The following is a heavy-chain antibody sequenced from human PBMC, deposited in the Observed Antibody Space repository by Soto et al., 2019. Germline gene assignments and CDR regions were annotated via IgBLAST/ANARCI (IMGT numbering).Heavy chain of an antibody. Sequence: PSETLSLTCIVSGGSISSSSYSWAWIRQPPGKGLEWIGYIYYSGSTNYNPSLKSRVTISVDTSKNQFSLKLSSVTAADTAVYYCARRYGSGFDYWGQGTLVTVSS. J-gene: IGHJ4*02. CDR2: IYYSGST. CDR1: GGSISSSSYS. V-gene: IGHV4-61*05. CDR3: ARRYGSGFDY. D-gene: IGHD3-10*01.